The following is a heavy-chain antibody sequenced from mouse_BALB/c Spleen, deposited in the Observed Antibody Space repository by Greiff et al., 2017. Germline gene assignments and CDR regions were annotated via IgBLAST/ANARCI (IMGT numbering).Heavy chain of an antibody. Sequence: VQLQQSGPELVKPGASVRISCKASGYTFTSYYIHWVKQRPGQGLEWIGWIYPGNVNTKYNEKFKGKATLTADKSSSTAYMQLSSLTSEDSAVYFCARSGYRYEAWFAYWGQGTLVTVSA. V-gene: IGHV1S56*01. CDR1: GYTFTSYY. CDR2: IYPGNVNT. J-gene: IGHJ3*01. D-gene: IGHD2-14*01. CDR3: ARSGYRYEAWFAY.